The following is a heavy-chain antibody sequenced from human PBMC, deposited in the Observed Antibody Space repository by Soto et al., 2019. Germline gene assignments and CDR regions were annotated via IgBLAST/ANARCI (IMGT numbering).Heavy chain of an antibody. CDR2: IWYDGSNK. V-gene: IGHV3-33*01. D-gene: IGHD2-21*02. CDR3: ARDNVVTAISSSDAFDI. J-gene: IGHJ3*02. Sequence: QVQLVESGGGVVQPGRSLRLSCAASEFNFSSYGMHWVRQAPDKGMEWVAVIWYDGSNKYYADSVKGRFTISRDNSKNTLYLQMNSLRAADTAVYYSARDNVVTAISSSDAFDIWGQGTMVTVSS. CDR1: EFNFSSYG.